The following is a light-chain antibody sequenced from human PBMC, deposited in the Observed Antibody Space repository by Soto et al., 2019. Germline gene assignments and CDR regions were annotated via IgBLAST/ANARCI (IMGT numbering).Light chain of an antibody. Sequence: DIGLSQSPATLSLSQGERATLSCRASQSVRGYLAWYQQKPGQAPRLLMYDASNRASGIPARFSGSGSGTDFTLTISSVQSADFAVYYCQQRSNWPPWTFGQGTKVDI. CDR3: QQRSNWPPWT. CDR2: DAS. CDR1: QSVRGY. V-gene: IGKV3-11*01. J-gene: IGKJ1*01.